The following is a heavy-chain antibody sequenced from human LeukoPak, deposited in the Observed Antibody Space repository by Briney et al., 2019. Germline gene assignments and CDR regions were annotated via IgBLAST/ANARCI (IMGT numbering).Heavy chain of an antibody. Sequence: SETLSLTCTVSGYSISSGYYWGWIRQPPGKGLEWIGSIYHSGSTYYNPSLKSRVTISVDTSKNQFSLKLSSVTAADTAVYYCASTIPVAGESAWGQGTLVTVSS. V-gene: IGHV4-38-2*02. CDR1: GYSISSGYY. J-gene: IGHJ5*02. CDR2: IYHSGST. CDR3: ASTIPVAGESA. D-gene: IGHD6-19*01.